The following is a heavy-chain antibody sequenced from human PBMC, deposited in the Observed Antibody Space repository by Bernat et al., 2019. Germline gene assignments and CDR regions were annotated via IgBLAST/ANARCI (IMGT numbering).Heavy chain of an antibody. D-gene: IGHD6-6*01. V-gene: IGHV1-8*01. CDR3: ARVRAARHNWFDP. CDR1: GYTFTSYD. CDR2: MNPNSGNT. J-gene: IGHJ5*02. Sequence: VQLVQSVSDVKKPGASVKVSCKASGYTFTSYDINWVRQATGQGLEWMGWMNPNSGNTGYAQKFQGRVTMTRNTSISTAYMELSSLRSEDTAVYYCARVRAARHNWFDPWGQGTLVTVFS.